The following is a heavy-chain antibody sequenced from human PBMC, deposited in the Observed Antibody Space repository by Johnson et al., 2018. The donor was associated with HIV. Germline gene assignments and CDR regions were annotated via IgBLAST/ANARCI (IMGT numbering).Heavy chain of an antibody. J-gene: IGHJ3*02. V-gene: IGHV3-20*04. D-gene: IGHD4-17*01. Sequence: VHLVESGGGVVRPGGSLRLSCAASGFTFDDYAMNWVRQAPGKGLEWVSGFTWDGDRTAYADSVKGRFTISRDNAKKSLYVQMNSLRAEDTALYYCARDGTTGPSGDAYDIWGQGTMVTVSS. CDR2: FTWDGDRT. CDR3: ARDGTTGPSGDAYDI. CDR1: GFTFDDYA.